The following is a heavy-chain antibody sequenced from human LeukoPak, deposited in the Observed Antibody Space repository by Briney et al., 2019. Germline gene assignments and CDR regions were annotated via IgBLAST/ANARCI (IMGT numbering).Heavy chain of an antibody. V-gene: IGHV3-7*01. Sequence: PGGSLRLSCAASGFTFSSYWMSWVRQAPGKGLEWVANIKQDGSEKYYVESVKGRFTISRDNAKNSLYLQMNSLRAEDTAVYYCARGRFGYSGYYYMDVWGKGTTVTVSS. J-gene: IGHJ6*03. D-gene: IGHD5-12*01. CDR3: ARGRFGYSGYYYMDV. CDR2: IKQDGSEK. CDR1: GFTFSSYW.